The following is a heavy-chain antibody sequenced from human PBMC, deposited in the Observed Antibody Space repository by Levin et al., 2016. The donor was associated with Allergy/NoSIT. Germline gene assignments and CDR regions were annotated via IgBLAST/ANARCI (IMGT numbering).Heavy chain of an antibody. J-gene: IGHJ4*02. CDR2: IAYDGGDI. D-gene: IGHD3-10*01. CDR3: VWDSGWAYVR. V-gene: IGHV3-30*02. Sequence: GESLKISCVASGFILGNYNMQWVRQAPDKGLEWVAFIAYDGGDISYADSVKGRVTISRDNSKNTLFLQMSSLRREDTAAYYCVWDSGWAYVRWGPGTLVSVSS. CDR1: GFILGNYN.